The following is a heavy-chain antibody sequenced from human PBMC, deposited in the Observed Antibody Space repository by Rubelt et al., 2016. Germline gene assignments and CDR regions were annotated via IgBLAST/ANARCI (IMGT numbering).Heavy chain of an antibody. V-gene: IGHV1-18*01. J-gene: IGHJ5*02. CDR1: GYIFTSRG. CDR2: ISTYNGNT. D-gene: IGHD5-24*01. Sequence: QVQLVQSGAEVKKPGVSVRVSCKASGYIFTSRGISWVRQAPGQGLEWMGWISTYNGNTNYAQKLQGRVTMTTDTSTSTAYMELRSLRSDDTAVYYCARSDAYTDDRWFDPWGHGTLVTVSS. CDR3: ARSDAYTDDRWFDP.